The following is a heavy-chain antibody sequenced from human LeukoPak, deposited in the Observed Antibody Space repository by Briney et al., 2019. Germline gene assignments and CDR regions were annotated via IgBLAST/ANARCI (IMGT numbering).Heavy chain of an antibody. CDR2: ISSSSSYI. J-gene: IGHJ4*02. Sequence: GGSLSLSCAASGFTFSRYSINWVRQAPGKGLEWVSSISSSSSYIYYAEPVKGRFTVFRDNAKNSLYLQMNSLRVEDTAVYYCARDPINIATAANGFDYWGQGTLVTVSS. CDR3: ARDPINIATAANGFDY. D-gene: IGHD6-13*01. V-gene: IGHV3-21*01. CDR1: GFTFSRYS.